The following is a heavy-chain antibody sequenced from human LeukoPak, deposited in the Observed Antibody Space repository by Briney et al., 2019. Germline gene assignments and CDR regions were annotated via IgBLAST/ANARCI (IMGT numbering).Heavy chain of an antibody. Sequence: KSSETLSLTCTVSGGSISSYYWSWIRQPPGKGLKWIGYIYYSGSTNYNPSLKSRVTISVDTSKNQFSLKLSSVTAADTAVYYCARHIYDSSGYYVYYYGMDVWGQGTTVTVSS. CDR2: IYYSGST. CDR3: ARHIYDSSGYYVYYYGMDV. CDR1: GGSISSYY. J-gene: IGHJ6*02. D-gene: IGHD3-22*01. V-gene: IGHV4-59*08.